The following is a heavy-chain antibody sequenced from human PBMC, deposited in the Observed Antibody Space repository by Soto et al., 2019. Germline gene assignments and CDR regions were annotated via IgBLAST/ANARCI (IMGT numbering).Heavy chain of an antibody. Sequence: QVQLQESGPGLVKPSQTLSLTCTVSGGSISSGGYYWSWIRQHPGKGLEWIGYIHYSGSTYYNPSLKRRVTISVDTSKNQFSLKLSSVTAADTAVYYCAASCVACGGFNYYGMDVWGQGTTVTVSS. CDR2: IHYSGST. V-gene: IGHV4-31*03. CDR1: GGSISSGGYY. CDR3: AASCVACGGFNYYGMDV. D-gene: IGHD2-21*01. J-gene: IGHJ6*02.